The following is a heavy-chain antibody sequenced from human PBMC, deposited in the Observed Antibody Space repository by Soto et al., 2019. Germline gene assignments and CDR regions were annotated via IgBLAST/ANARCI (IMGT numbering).Heavy chain of an antibody. CDR1: GYTFTGYY. CDR2: INPNSGGT. Sequence: VASVKVSCKASGYTFTGYYMHWVRQAPGQGLEWMGWINPNSGGTNYAQKFQGRVTMTRDTSISTAYMELSRLRPDDTAVYYCARVDCSSTSCYAPRRAFDIWGQGTMVTVSS. V-gene: IGHV1-2*02. J-gene: IGHJ3*02. CDR3: ARVDCSSTSCYAPRRAFDI. D-gene: IGHD2-2*01.